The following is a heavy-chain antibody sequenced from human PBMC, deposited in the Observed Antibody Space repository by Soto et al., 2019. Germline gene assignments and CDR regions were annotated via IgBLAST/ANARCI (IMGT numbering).Heavy chain of an antibody. D-gene: IGHD3-3*01. V-gene: IGHV4-31*03. CDR3: ARYYDFWSGYYMVECPTGWLDP. J-gene: IGHJ5*02. CDR1: GACISRGGWY. CDR2: IYYSGST. Sequence: SEPLCLTRTVSGACISRGGWYWSCLRQHPGKGLEWIGYIYYSGSTDYNPSLKSRVTISGDTSKNQFSLKRSSVTAADTAVYYCARYYDFWSGYYMVECPTGWLDPWDKGTLGTVST.